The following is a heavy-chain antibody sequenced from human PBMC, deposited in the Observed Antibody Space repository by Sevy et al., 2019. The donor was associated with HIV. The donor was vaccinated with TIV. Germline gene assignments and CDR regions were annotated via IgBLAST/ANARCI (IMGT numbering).Heavy chain of an antibody. CDR2: ISNNGGST. CDR1: GFTFSSYA. D-gene: IGHD7-27*01. J-gene: IGHJ4*02. Sequence: GGSLRLSCAASGFTFSSYAMSWVRHAPGKGLEWVSVISNNGGSTYNADAVKGRFTTSRDNSKNTLYLQMNSLRAEDTAVYYCASELGMGMKTQFDYWGQGTLVTVSS. CDR3: ASELGMGMKTQFDY. V-gene: IGHV3-23*01.